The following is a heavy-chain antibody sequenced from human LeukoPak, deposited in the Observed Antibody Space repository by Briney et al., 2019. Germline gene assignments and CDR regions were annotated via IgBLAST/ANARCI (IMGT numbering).Heavy chain of an antibody. D-gene: IGHD6-13*01. Sequence: SVKVSCKASGGTFSSYAISWVRQAPGQGLEWMGGIIPIFGTANYAQKFQGRVTITADESTSTAYMELSSLRSEDTAVYYCARDQQTGSAAGPFDYWGEGTLVTVSS. CDR3: ARDQQTGSAAGPFDY. CDR2: IIPIFGTA. V-gene: IGHV1-69*13. J-gene: IGHJ4*02. CDR1: GGTFSSYA.